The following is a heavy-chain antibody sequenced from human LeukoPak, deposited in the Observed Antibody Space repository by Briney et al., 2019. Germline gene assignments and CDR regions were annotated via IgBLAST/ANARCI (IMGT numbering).Heavy chain of an antibody. J-gene: IGHJ4*02. Sequence: GGSLRLSCAASGFTFSSYTMNWVRQAPGKGLEWVSSISSSSSYIYYADSVKGRFTISRDNAKNSLYLQMNSLRAEDTAVYYCARDVYYGSGSPRLDYWGQGTLVTVSS. CDR2: ISSSSSYI. CDR1: GFTFSSYT. D-gene: IGHD3-10*01. V-gene: IGHV3-21*01. CDR3: ARDVYYGSGSPRLDY.